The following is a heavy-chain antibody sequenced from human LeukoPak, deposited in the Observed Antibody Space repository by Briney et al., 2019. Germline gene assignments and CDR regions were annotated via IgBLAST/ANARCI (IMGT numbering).Heavy chain of an antibody. J-gene: IGHJ4*02. CDR3: ASFFSATRGELLD. CDR2: IYYSGST. V-gene: IGHV4-59*01. CDR1: GGSISSYY. D-gene: IGHD3-10*01. Sequence: SETLSLTCTVSGGSISSYYWSWIRQRPGKGLERIGYIYYSGSTNYNPSLKSRVTISIDTSKNQFSLKLISVTAADTAVYYCASFFSATRGELLDWGQGTLVTVSS.